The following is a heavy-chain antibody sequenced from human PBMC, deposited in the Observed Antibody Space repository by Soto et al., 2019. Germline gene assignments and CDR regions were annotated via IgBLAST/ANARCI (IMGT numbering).Heavy chain of an antibody. CDR3: ARGVGWSSSAPNEYYFDY. Sequence: SETLSLTCTVSGGSISSGGYYWSWIRQHPGKGLEWIGYIHYSGSTYYNPSLKSRVTISVDTSKNQFSLKLSSVTAADTAVYYCARGVGWSSSAPNEYYFDYWGQGTLVTVSS. J-gene: IGHJ4*02. CDR2: IHYSGST. D-gene: IGHD6-6*01. CDR1: GGSISSGGYY. V-gene: IGHV4-31*03.